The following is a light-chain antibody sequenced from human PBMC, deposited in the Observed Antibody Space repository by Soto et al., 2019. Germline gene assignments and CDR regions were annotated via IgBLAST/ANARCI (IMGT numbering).Light chain of an antibody. CDR1: SSNIGAGFD. Sequence: QPVLTQPPSVSGAPGQRVTISCTGSSSNIGAGFDVHWYQQLPGAAPKLVIYVNGDRPSGVPERFSGSKSGTSASLAIAGLQADDEAEYYCQSYDSSLNGWVFGGGTKLTVL. CDR2: VNG. J-gene: IGLJ3*02. V-gene: IGLV1-40*01. CDR3: QSYDSSLNGWV.